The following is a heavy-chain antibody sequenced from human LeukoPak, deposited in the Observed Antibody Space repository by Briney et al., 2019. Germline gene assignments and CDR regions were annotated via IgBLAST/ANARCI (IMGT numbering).Heavy chain of an antibody. CDR3: ASCPGPCYYYHGMDV. CDR2: IIPIFGTA. J-gene: IGHJ6*02. CDR1: GGTFSSYA. V-gene: IGHV1-69*13. Sequence: SVKVSCKASGGTFSSYAISWVRQAPGQGLEWMGGIIPIFGTANYAQKFQGRVTITADESTSTAYMELSSLRSEDTAVYYCASCPGPCYYYHGMDVWGQGTTVTVSS.